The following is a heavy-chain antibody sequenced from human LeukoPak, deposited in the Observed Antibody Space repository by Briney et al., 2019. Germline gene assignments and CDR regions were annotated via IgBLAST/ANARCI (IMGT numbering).Heavy chain of an antibody. D-gene: IGHD2-2*01. CDR3: ARERDIVVVPAANDAFDI. CDR1: GFTFSSYA. J-gene: IGHJ3*02. CDR2: ISYDGSNK. Sequence: GGSLRLSCAASGFTFSSYAMHWVRQAPGKGLEWVAVISYDGSNKYYADSVKGRFTISRDNSKNTLYLQMNSLRAEDTAVYYCARERDIVVVPAANDAFDIWGQGTMVTVSS. V-gene: IGHV3-30-3*01.